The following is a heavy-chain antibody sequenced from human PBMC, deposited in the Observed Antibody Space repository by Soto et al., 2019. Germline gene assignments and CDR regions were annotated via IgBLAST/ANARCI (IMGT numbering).Heavy chain of an antibody. J-gene: IGHJ4*01. CDR1: GFTFSTYA. CDR3: VKDRWIDY. V-gene: IGHV3-64D*06. Sequence: GGSLRLSCSASGFTFSTYAMHWVRQAPGRGLQYVSSISSNGGSTYYPDSVKGRFTISRDNSKNTLYLQMSSLRAEDTAVYYFVKDRWIDYWGHGTLVTVSS. D-gene: IGHD3-16*02. CDR2: ISSNGGST.